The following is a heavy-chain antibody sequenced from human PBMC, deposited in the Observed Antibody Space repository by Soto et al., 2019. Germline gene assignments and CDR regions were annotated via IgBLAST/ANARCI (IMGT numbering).Heavy chain of an antibody. CDR1: GGSISPYY. CDR3: ARLKGWMVRGVYGMDV. J-gene: IGHJ6*02. Sequence: SETLSLTCSVFGGSISPYYWSWIRQPPGKGLEWIGNIYYRGNTNYNPSLESRVTISVDTSKNQFSLKLSSVTAADTAVYYCARLKGWMVRGVYGMDVWGQGTTVTVSS. CDR2: IYYRGNT. D-gene: IGHD3-10*01. V-gene: IGHV4-59*08.